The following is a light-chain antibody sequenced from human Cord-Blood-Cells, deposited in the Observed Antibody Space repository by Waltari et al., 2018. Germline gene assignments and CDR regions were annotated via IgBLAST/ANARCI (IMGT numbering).Light chain of an antibody. CDR2: WAS. V-gene: IGKV4-1*01. CDR3: QQYYSTPFT. Sequence: DIVFPQSPDSLAVSLGERATLSSQSSQSVLYSSNNKNYLAWYKQKPGQPPKLLIYWASTRESGVPDRFSSSGSGTDFTLTISSLQAEDVAVYYCQQYYSTPFTFGPGTKVDIK. CDR1: QSVLYSSNNKNY. J-gene: IGKJ3*01.